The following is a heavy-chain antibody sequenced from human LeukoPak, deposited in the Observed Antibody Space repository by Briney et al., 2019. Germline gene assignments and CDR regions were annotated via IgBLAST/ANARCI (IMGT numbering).Heavy chain of an antibody. J-gene: IGHJ4*02. Sequence: GASVKVSCKASGGTFSSYAISWVRQAPGQGLEWMGRIIPIFGTANYAQKFQGRVTITTDESTSTAYMELSSLRSEDTAVYYCAREPKSAGYPDWGQGTLVTVSS. D-gene: IGHD3-16*02. CDR3: AREPKSAGYPD. CDR1: GGTFSSYA. CDR2: IIPIFGTA. V-gene: IGHV1-69*05.